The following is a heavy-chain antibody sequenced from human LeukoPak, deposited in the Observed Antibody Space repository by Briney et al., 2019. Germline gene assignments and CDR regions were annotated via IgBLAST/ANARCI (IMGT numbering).Heavy chain of an antibody. CDR1: GFTFSSYA. Sequence: PGGSLRLSCAASGFTFSSYAMSWVRQAPGKGLEWVSAISGSGGSTYYADSVKGRFTISRDNSKNTLYLQMTSLRAEDTAVYYCAKGNYYYDSSVLDYWGQGTLVTVFS. CDR3: AKGNYYYDSSVLDY. J-gene: IGHJ4*02. V-gene: IGHV3-23*01. D-gene: IGHD3-22*01. CDR2: ISGSGGST.